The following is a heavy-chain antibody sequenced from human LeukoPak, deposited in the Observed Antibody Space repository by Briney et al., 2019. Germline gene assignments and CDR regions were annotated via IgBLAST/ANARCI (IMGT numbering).Heavy chain of an antibody. CDR3: AKTVWSRLAAGLDS. CDR1: GGSISGSSYY. CDR2: IYYRGST. J-gene: IGHJ4*02. Sequence: PSETLSLTCSVSGGSISGSSYYWGWIRQPPGKGLEWIGNIYYRGSTYYNPSPKSRVIMSIDTSKNQFSLKVNSVTATDTAVYYCAKTVWSRLAAGLDSWGQGTLVTVSS. V-gene: IGHV4-39*01. D-gene: IGHD2-21*02.